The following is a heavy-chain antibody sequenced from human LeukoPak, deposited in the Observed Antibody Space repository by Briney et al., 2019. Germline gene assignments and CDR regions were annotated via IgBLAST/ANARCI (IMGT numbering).Heavy chain of an antibody. D-gene: IGHD3-16*01. J-gene: IGHJ4*02. CDR3: VRDLILVWTPGDDFDH. CDR2: INEDASTI. Sequence: GGSLRLSCVASGFTFSSYRMHWVRQAPGKGLEWVSRINEDASTITYADSVKGRLTISRENAMNTLYLQMNSLRAEDTAVYYCVRDLILVWTPGDDFDHWGQGTLVTVSS. V-gene: IGHV3-74*03. CDR1: GFTFSSYR.